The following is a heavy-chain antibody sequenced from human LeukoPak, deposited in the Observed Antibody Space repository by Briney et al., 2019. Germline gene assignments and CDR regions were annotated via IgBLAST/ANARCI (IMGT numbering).Heavy chain of an antibody. J-gene: IGHJ4*02. CDR2: ISAYNGNT. D-gene: IGHD3-10*01. V-gene: IGHV1-18*01. CDR1: GYTFTSYG. Sequence: ASVKVSCKASGYTFTSYGISWVRQAPGQGLEWMGWISAYNGNTNYAQKLQGRVTMTTDTSTRTAYMELSSLRSDDTAVYYCARVARVLGVRGEDYFDYWGQGTLVTVSS. CDR3: ARVARVLGVRGEDYFDY.